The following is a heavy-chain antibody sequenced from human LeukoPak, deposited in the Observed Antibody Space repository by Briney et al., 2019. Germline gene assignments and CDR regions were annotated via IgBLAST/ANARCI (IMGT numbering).Heavy chain of an antibody. CDR3: ARVNYSGYDNRGAFDY. J-gene: IGHJ4*02. V-gene: IGHV4-39*07. CDR1: GGSISSSSYY. Sequence: KASETLSLTCTVSGGSISSSSYYWGWFRQPPGKGLEWIGSIYYSGITYYNPSLKSRVTISVDTSKNQFSLKLSSVTAADTAVYYCARVNYSGYDNRGAFDYWGQGTLVTVSS. CDR2: IYYSGIT. D-gene: IGHD5-12*01.